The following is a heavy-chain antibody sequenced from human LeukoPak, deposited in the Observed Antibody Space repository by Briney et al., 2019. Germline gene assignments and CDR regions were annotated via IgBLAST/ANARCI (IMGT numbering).Heavy chain of an antibody. D-gene: IGHD1-26*01. J-gene: IGHJ4*02. V-gene: IGHV3-30-3*01. Sequence: PGGSLRLSCSASGFTFSSYAMHWVRQAPGMGLEWVAVISYDGSNKYYADSVKGRFTISRDNSKNTLYLQMNSLRAEDTAVYYCARDLPLVRWEVGATMIFDYWGQGTLVTVSS. CDR1: GFTFSSYA. CDR3: ARDLPLVRWEVGATMIFDY. CDR2: ISYDGSNK.